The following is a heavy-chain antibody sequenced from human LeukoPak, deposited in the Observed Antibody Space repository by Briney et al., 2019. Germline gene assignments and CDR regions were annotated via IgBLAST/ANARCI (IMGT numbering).Heavy chain of an antibody. J-gene: IGHJ3*02. CDR3: ARDWALYSYGYTFDAFDI. CDR2: IYSGGST. CDR1: GFTVSSNY. D-gene: IGHD5-18*01. V-gene: IGHV3-53*01. Sequence: GGSLRLSCAASGFTVSSNYMSWVRQAPGKGLEWVSVIYSGGSTYYGDSVKGRFTISRDNSKNTLYLQMNSLRAEDTAVYYCARDWALYSYGYTFDAFDIWGQGTMVTVSS.